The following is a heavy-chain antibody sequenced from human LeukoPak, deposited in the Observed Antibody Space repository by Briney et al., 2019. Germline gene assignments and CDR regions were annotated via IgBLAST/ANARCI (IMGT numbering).Heavy chain of an antibody. J-gene: IGHJ6*03. D-gene: IGHD2-8*01. CDR1: GFNFRYYY. CDR3: ARDSIVRGNIGNDMDV. CDR2: ISSSGSTT. V-gene: IGHV3-11*01. Sequence: GGSLRLSCAASGFNFRYYYMSWIRQPPGKGLAWVSYISSSGSTTYYAVSVKGRFTISRDNAKNSLYLQMNSLRAEDTAVYYCARDSIVRGNIGNDMDVWGKGTTVTVSS.